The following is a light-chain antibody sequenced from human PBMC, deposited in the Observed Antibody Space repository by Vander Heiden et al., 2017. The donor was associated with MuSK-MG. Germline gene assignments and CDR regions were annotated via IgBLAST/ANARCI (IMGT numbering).Light chain of an antibody. CDR1: QSVSNN. CDR3: QQYNNWPPLT. J-gene: IGKJ4*01. CDR2: GAS. V-gene: IGKV3-15*01. Sequence: EIVMTPSPATLSVSPGERATLSCRASQSVSNNLAWYQQKPGQAPRLLIYGASTRATCIPARFSGSGSGTEFTLTISSLQSEDFAVYYCQQYNNWPPLTFGGGTKVEIK.